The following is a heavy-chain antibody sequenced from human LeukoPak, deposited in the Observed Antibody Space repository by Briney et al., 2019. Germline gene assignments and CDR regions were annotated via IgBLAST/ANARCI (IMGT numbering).Heavy chain of an antibody. CDR1: GFTFSSYA. CDR2: ISGSGGST. D-gene: IGHD5-18*01. J-gene: IGHJ4*02. V-gene: IGHV3-23*01. CDR3: AGVVDTVRAAFFDY. Sequence: GGSLRLSCAASGFTFSSYAMSWVRQAPGKGLEWVSAISGSGGSTFYADSVKGRFTISRDNSKNTLYLQMNSLRVEDTAVFYCAGVVDTVRAAFFDYWGQGTLVTVSS.